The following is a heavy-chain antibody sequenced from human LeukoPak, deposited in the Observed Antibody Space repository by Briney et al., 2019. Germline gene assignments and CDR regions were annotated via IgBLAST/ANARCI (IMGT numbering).Heavy chain of an antibody. CDR1: GFTFSDYY. V-gene: IGHV3-11*01. CDR3: ARVQSGATMSFDY. D-gene: IGHD1-26*01. J-gene: IGHJ4*02. Sequence: GGSLRLSCAASGFTFSDYYMSWIRQAPGKGLEWVSYISSSGSTIYYADSVKGRFTISRDNSKNSLYLRMNSLRAEDTAVYYCARVQSGATMSFDYWGQGTLVTVSS. CDR2: ISSSGSTI.